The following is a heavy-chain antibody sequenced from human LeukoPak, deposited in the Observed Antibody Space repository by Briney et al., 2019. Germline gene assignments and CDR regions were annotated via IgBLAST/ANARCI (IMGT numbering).Heavy chain of an antibody. V-gene: IGHV3-33*01. D-gene: IGHD4-23*01. Sequence: PGRSLRLSCAASGFTFSSYGMHWGRQAPGKGLEWVAVIWYDGSNEYYADSVKGRFTISRDNSKNTLYLQMNSLRVEDTAVYYCARGRPHGNDYWGQGTLVTVSS. J-gene: IGHJ4*02. CDR3: ARGRPHGNDY. CDR2: IWYDGSNE. CDR1: GFTFSSYG.